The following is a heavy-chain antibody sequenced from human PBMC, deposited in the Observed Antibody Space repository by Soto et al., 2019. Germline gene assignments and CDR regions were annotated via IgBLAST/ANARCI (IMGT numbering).Heavy chain of an antibody. CDR2: IWYDGSNK. V-gene: IGHV3-33*01. D-gene: IGHD3-22*01. CDR3: ARNEWDYYDSSGYVERPLDY. J-gene: IGHJ4*02. CDR1: GFTFSSYG. Sequence: QVQLVESGGGVVQPGRSLRLSCAASGFTFSSYGMHWVRQAPGKGLEWVAVIWYDGSNKYYADSVKGRFTISRDNSKNTLYLQMTSLRAEDTAVYDCARNEWDYYDSSGYVERPLDYWGQGTLVTVSS.